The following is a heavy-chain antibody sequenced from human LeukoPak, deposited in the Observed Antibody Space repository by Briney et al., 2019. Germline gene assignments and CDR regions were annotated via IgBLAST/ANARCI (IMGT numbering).Heavy chain of an antibody. D-gene: IGHD3-3*01. CDR2: IYHSGST. CDR3: ARESRSDYDFWSGPGNGMDV. J-gene: IGHJ6*02. Sequence: SETLSLTCAVSGGSISSGGYSWSWIRQPPGKGLEWIGYIYHSGSTHYNPSLKSRVTISVDRSKNQFSLKLSSVTAADTAVYYCARESRSDYDFWSGPGNGMDVWGQGTTVTVSS. CDR1: GGSISSGGYS. V-gene: IGHV4-30-2*01.